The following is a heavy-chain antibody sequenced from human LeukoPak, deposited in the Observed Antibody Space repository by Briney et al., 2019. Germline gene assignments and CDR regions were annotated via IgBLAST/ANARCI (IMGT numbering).Heavy chain of an antibody. J-gene: IGHJ5*01. V-gene: IGHV4-38-2*01. CDR1: DYSITSGDY. Sequence: SETLSLTCVVSDYSITSGDYWAWIRQPPGKGLEWIGSIYNSVSTSYNPPLKSRVTMSVDPSKNQFSLNLRSVTAADTAVYFCARNMSTEGWFDSWGRGTLVTVSS. CDR2: IYNSVST. CDR3: ARNMSTEGWFDS. D-gene: IGHD5/OR15-5a*01.